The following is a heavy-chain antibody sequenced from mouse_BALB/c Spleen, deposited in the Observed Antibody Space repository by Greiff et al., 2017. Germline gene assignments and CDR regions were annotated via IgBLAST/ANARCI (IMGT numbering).Heavy chain of an antibody. V-gene: IGHV1-69*01. D-gene: IGHD2-3*01. J-gene: IGHJ1*01. Sequence: VQLQQPGAELVMPGASVKMSCKASGYTFTDYWMHWVKQRPGQGLEWIGAIDTSDSYTSYNQKFKGKATLTVDESSSTAYMQHSSLTSEDSAVYYCARGDGYWYFDVWGAGTTVTVSS. CDR3: ARGDGYWYFDV. CDR2: IDTSDSYT. CDR1: GYTFTDYW.